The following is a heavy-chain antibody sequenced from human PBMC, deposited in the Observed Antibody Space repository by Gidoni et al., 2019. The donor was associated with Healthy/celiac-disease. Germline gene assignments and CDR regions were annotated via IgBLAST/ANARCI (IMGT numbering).Heavy chain of an antibody. CDR2: IIPILVIA. Sequence: QVQLVQSGAEVTKPGSSVTVSSKASGGTFSSYTISWVRQAPGQGLSWMGRIIPILVIANYAQKFQGRVRITADKSTSTAYMELSSLRAEDTAVYYCARALRTSSSWYEGNYWGQGTLVTVSS. CDR1: GGTFSSYT. J-gene: IGHJ4*02. D-gene: IGHD6-13*01. CDR3: ARALRTSSSWYEGNY. V-gene: IGHV1-69*02.